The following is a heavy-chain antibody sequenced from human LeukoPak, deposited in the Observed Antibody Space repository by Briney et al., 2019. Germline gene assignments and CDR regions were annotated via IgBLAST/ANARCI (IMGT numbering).Heavy chain of an antibody. J-gene: IGHJ1*01. Sequence: GGSLRLSCAASGFTFSSHGMNWVRQAPGKVLEWVSGISPSGGITYYTGSVKGRFTISRDNSKNTQSLQMNSLRAEDTAVYYCAKDDDWGRYKHWGQGTLVTVSS. D-gene: IGHD3-16*01. CDR3: AKDDDWGRYKH. V-gene: IGHV3-23*01. CDR1: GFTFSSHG. CDR2: ISPSGGIT.